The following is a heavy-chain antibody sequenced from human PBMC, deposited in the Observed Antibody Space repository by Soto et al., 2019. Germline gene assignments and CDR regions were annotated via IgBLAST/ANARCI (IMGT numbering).Heavy chain of an antibody. CDR1: GGTFSSYT. CDR2: IIPILGIA. V-gene: IGHV1-69*02. J-gene: IGHJ5*01. D-gene: IGHD2-2*01. CDR3: AKGDYCSTTSCPPHNWFDS. Sequence: SVKVSCKASGGTFSSYTISWVRQAPGQGLEWMGRIIPILGIANYAQKFQGRVTITADKSTSTAYMELSSLRSEDTAVYYCAKGDYCSTTSCPPHNWFDSWGQGTLVTVSS.